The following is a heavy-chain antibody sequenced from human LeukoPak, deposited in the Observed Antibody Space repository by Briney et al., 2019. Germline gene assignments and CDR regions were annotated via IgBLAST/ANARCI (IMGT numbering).Heavy chain of an antibody. Sequence: PSETLSLTCTVSGGSISSCYWSWIRQPPGKGLEWIGYISYSGSTNYNPSLKSRVTISVDTSKNQFSLKLSSVTAADTAVYYCAREIAVAGTILFDYWGQGTLVTVSS. CDR1: GGSISSCY. CDR2: ISYSGST. V-gene: IGHV4-59*01. J-gene: IGHJ4*02. CDR3: AREIAVAGTILFDY. D-gene: IGHD6-19*01.